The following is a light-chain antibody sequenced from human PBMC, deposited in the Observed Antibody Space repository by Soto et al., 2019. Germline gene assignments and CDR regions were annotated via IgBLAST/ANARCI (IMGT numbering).Light chain of an antibody. Sequence: EIVLTQSPATLSLSPGERATLSCRASQSVDRYLAWYQQKPGQAPRLLIYDASNRAAGIPTRFSGSGSGTDFTLTISSLEPEDFAVYYCQRRTNWPPWTFGQGTNVEIK. CDR3: QRRTNWPPWT. CDR1: QSVDRY. CDR2: DAS. V-gene: IGKV3-11*01. J-gene: IGKJ1*01.